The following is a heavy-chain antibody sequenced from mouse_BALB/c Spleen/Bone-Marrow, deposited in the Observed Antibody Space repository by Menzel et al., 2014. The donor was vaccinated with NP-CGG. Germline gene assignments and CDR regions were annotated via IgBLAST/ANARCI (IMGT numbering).Heavy chain of an antibody. J-gene: IGHJ1*01. Sequence: EAMLVESGGGLVQPGGSLKLSCAASGFDFSGYWMTWVRQAPGKGLEWIGEINPDSSTINYTPSLKDKFIISRDNAKNALYLQMSKVRSEDTALYYCARPGYYGYQDVWGAGTTVTVST. CDR1: GFDFSGYW. CDR2: INPDSSTI. D-gene: IGHD1-2*01. V-gene: IGHV4-1*02. CDR3: ARPGYYGYQDV.